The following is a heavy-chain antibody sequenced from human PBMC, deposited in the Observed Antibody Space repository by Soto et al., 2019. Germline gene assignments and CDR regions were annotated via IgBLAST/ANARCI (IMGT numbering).Heavy chain of an antibody. CDR1: GFSLSTTGVG. CDR2: AYWDDDN. Sequence: QITLKESGPTLVKPTQTLTLTCSFSGFSLSTTGVGVGWIRQSPGKALEWLGFAYWDDDNRYSPSLKSRLTITKDTSGNQVVLTMTNMDPVDTATYFCAHRRGGYNWDDAHFDYWGQGTLVTVSS. D-gene: IGHD1-20*01. J-gene: IGHJ4*02. CDR3: AHRRGGYNWDDAHFDY. V-gene: IGHV2-5*02.